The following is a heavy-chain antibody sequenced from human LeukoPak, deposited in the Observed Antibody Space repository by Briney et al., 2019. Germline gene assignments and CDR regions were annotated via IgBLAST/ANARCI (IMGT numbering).Heavy chain of an antibody. CDR2: ISYTGST. Sequence: SETLSLTCTVSGGSISSYYWSWIRQPPGKGLEWIGYISYTGSTNYNPSLKSRVTISVDTSKNQFSLRLSSVTAADTAVYYCARGGGGNSVHWGQGILVTVSS. CDR1: GGSISSYY. J-gene: IGHJ4*02. V-gene: IGHV4-59*01. CDR3: ARGGGGNSVH. D-gene: IGHD4-23*01.